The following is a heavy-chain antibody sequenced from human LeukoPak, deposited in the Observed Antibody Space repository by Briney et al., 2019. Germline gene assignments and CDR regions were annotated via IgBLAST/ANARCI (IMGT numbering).Heavy chain of an antibody. Sequence: PSETLSLTCTVSGGSISSYYWSWIRQPPGKGLEWIGYIYYSGGTNYNPSLKSRVTISVDTSKNQFSLKLSSVTAADTAVYYCAREVGPGIANRWFDPWGQGTLVTVSS. J-gene: IGHJ5*02. CDR2: IYYSGGT. V-gene: IGHV4-59*01. CDR1: GGSISSYY. CDR3: AREVGPGIANRWFDP. D-gene: IGHD6-13*01.